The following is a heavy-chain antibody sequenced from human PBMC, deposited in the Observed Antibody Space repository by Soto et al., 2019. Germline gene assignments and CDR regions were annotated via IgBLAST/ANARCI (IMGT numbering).Heavy chain of an antibody. CDR1: GYTLTELS. Sequence: ASVKVSCKVSGYTLTELSMHWVRQAPGKGLEWLGGFDPEDGETIYAQKFQGRVTMTEDTSTDTAYMELSSLRSEDTAVYYCATFTQLRFLEWIRLDFDYWGQGTLVTVSS. CDR2: FDPEDGET. V-gene: IGHV1-24*01. D-gene: IGHD3-3*01. J-gene: IGHJ4*02. CDR3: ATFTQLRFLEWIRLDFDY.